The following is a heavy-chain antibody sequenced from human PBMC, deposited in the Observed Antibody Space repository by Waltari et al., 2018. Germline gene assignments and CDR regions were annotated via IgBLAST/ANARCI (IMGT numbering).Heavy chain of an antibody. J-gene: IGHJ4*02. D-gene: IGHD5-18*01. Sequence: EVQLVESGGDLVKPGGSLRPSCAASGFTFSSYSMNWVRQVPGKGLECVSFISSGGSNIYYADSVKGRFTISRDNAKNSLYLQMNSLRVDDTAVYYCARIDGYNPDYWGQGTLVTVSS. CDR2: ISSGGSNI. CDR1: GFTFSSYS. V-gene: IGHV3-21*01. CDR3: ARIDGYNPDY.